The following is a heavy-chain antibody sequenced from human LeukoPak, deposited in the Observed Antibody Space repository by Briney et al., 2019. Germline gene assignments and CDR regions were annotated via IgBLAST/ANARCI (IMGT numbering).Heavy chain of an antibody. D-gene: IGHD2-15*01. V-gene: IGHV3-21*01. Sequence: GGSLRLSCAASGFTFNSYSMNWVRQAPGKGLEWVSSISSSSSYIYYADSVEGRFTISRDNAKNSLYLQMNSLRAEDTAVYYCARDTGLSGYCSGGSWPDAFDIWGQGTMVTVSS. CDR3: ARDTGLSGYCSGGSWPDAFDI. J-gene: IGHJ3*02. CDR2: ISSSSSYI. CDR1: GFTFNSYS.